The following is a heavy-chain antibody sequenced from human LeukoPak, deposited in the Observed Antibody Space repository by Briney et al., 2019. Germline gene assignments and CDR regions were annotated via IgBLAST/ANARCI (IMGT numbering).Heavy chain of an antibody. CDR3: ARAQRSTVRGVITPSPFSS. CDR1: GYTFIGYY. D-gene: IGHD3-10*01. CDR2: INPNSGDT. J-gene: IGHJ4*02. V-gene: IGHV1-2*02. Sequence: ASVKVSCKASGYTFIGYYMHWVRQAPGQSLEWMGWINPNSGDTNYAQKFQGRVITTRDTSTTTAYMELSRLTSDDTAVYYCARAQRSTVRGVITPSPFSSWGQGTLVTVSS.